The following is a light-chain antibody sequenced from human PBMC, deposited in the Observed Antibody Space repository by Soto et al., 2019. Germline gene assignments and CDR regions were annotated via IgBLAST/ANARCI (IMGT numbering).Light chain of an antibody. CDR2: AAS. J-gene: IGKJ4*01. Sequence: DIQLTQSPSFLAASVGDRISVTCRAIQVINEYLVWFQQKPGKAPRLLIYAASILQSGVPSRFRGRGYWTEFTLTINSLQPEYFATDYCQQFNSYPITFGGGTKVEIK. CDR3: QQFNSYPIT. V-gene: IGKV1-9*01. CDR1: QVINEY.